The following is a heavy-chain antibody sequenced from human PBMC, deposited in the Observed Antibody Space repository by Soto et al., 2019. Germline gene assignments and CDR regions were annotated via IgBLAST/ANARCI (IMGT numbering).Heavy chain of an antibody. V-gene: IGHV1-18*04. D-gene: IGHD5-12*01. J-gene: IGHJ4*02. CDR1: GYSFTTHG. CDR3: ARLFQDYRGYTYLFDV. CDR2: ISAYNGDT. Sequence: ASVKVSCKASGYSFTTHGISWVRRAPGHGLEWMGWISAYNGDTHYVQRFQGRLTMTTDTSTSTAYMELRSLTSEAFYYCARLFQDYRGYTYLFDVWGQGTLVTVSS.